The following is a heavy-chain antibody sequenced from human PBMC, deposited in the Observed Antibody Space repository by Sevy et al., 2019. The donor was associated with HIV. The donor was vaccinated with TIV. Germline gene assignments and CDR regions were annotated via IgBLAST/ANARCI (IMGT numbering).Heavy chain of an antibody. CDR1: GFTFSSYG. Sequence: GGSLRLSCAASGFTFSSYGMHWVRQAPGKGLEWVAVIWYDGSNKYYADSVKGRFTISRDNSKNTLYLQMNSLRAEDTAVYYCARHPWGSTSYYYYDGMDVWGQGTTVTVSS. V-gene: IGHV3-33*01. CDR2: IWYDGSNK. D-gene: IGHD1-26*01. J-gene: IGHJ6*02. CDR3: ARHPWGSTSYYYYDGMDV.